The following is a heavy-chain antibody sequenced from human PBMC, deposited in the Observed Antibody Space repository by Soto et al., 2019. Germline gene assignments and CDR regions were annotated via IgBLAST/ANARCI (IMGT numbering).Heavy chain of an antibody. J-gene: IGHJ6*03. D-gene: IGHD2-2*01. CDR3: ARGVEDIVVVPAATEVSSYSMHV. CDR2: INPNSGGT. Sequence: ASVKVSCKASGYTFTGYYMHWVRQAPGQGLEWMGWINPNSGGTNYAQKFQGWVTMTRDTSISTAYMELSRLRSDDTAVYYCARGVEDIVVVPAATEVSSYSMHVWGKGPTVTVSS. CDR1: GYTFTGYY. V-gene: IGHV1-2*04.